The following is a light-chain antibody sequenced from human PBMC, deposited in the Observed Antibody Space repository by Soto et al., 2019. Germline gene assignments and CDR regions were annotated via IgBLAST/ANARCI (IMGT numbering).Light chain of an antibody. CDR3: QSYDSSIYVV. Sequence: NFMLTQPHSVSESPGKTVTISCTRSSGSIASNYVQWYQQRPGSAPTTVIYEVNQRPSGVPDRFSGSIDSSSNSASLTISGLKTEDEADYYCQSYDSSIYVVFGGGTKLTVL. J-gene: IGLJ2*01. V-gene: IGLV6-57*03. CDR1: SGSIASNY. CDR2: EVN.